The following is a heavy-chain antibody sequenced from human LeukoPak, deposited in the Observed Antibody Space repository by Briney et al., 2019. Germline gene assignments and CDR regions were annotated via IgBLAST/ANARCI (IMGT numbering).Heavy chain of an antibody. D-gene: IGHD3-10*01. CDR3: ARDEYGYYYGSGSLPPDY. Sequence: GGSLRLSCAASGFTFGDYYMSWIRQAPGKGLEWVSYISSSSSYTNYADSVKGRFTISRDNAKNSLYLQMNSLRAEDTAVYYCARDEYGYYYGSGSLPPDYWGQGTLVTVSS. CDR2: ISSSSSYT. V-gene: IGHV3-11*06. J-gene: IGHJ4*02. CDR1: GFTFGDYY.